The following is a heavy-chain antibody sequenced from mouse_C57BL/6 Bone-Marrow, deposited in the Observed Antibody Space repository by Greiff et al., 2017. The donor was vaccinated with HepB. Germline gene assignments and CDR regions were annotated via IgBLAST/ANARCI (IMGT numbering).Heavy chain of an antibody. D-gene: IGHD4-1*01. CDR3: TRWRLNWYYFDY. CDR1: GYTFTDYE. V-gene: IGHV1-15*01. Sequence: VQLQQSGAELVRPGASVTLSCKASGYTFTDYEMHWVKQTPVHGLEWIGAIDPETGGTAYNQKFKGKAILTADKSSSTAYMELRSLTSEDSAVYYCTRWRLNWYYFDYWGQGTTLTVSS. J-gene: IGHJ2*01. CDR2: IDPETGGT.